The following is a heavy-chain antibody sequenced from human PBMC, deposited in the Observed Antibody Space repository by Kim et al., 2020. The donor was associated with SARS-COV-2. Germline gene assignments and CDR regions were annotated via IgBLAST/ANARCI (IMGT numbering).Heavy chain of an antibody. D-gene: IGHD6-19*01. CDR1: GYTFTSYA. V-gene: IGHV1-3*01. CDR3: ARDISGGTEYYFDY. Sequence: ASVKVSCKASGYTFTSYAMHWVRQAPGQRLEWMGWINAGNGNTKYSQKFQGRVTITRDTSASTAYMELGSLRSEDTAVYYCARDISGGTEYYFDYWGQGTLVTVSS. J-gene: IGHJ4*02. CDR2: INAGNGNT.